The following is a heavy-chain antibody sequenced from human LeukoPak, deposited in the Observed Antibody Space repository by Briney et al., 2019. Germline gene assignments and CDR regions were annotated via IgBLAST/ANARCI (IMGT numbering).Heavy chain of an antibody. CDR1: GGSISSGGYS. D-gene: IGHD2-2*01. J-gene: IGHJ5*02. V-gene: IGHV4-30-2*01. Sequence: SETLSLAYAVSGGSISSGGYSWSWIRQPPGKGLEWIGYIYHSGSTYYNPSLKSRVTISVDRSKNQFSLKLSSVTAADTAVYYCARDSAMYWFDPWGQGTLVTVSS. CDR3: ARDSAMYWFDP. CDR2: IYHSGST.